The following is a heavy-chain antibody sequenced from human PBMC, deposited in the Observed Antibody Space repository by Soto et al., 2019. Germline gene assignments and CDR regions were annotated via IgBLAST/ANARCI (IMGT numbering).Heavy chain of an antibody. Sequence: PSQTLSLTCAISGDSVSSNSAAWNWIRQSPSRGLEWLGRTYYRSKWYNDYAVSVKSRITINPDTSKNQFSLQLNSVTPEDTAVYYCAKTLPGITIFGVGSDGMDVWGQGTTVTVSS. CDR3: AKTLPGITIFGVGSDGMDV. V-gene: IGHV6-1*01. CDR2: TYYRSKWYN. J-gene: IGHJ6*02. CDR1: GDSVSSNSAA. D-gene: IGHD3-3*01.